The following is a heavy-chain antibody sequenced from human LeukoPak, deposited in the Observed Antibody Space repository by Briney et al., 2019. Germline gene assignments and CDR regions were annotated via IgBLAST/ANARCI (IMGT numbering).Heavy chain of an antibody. V-gene: IGHV3-33*01. CDR1: GFTFSSYG. J-gene: IGHJ4*02. Sequence: GGSLRLSCAASGFTFSSYGMHWVRQAPGKGLEWVAVIWCDGSNKYYADSVKGRFTISRDNSKNTLYLQMNSLRAEDTAVYYCARDQGYYYDSSGYIYWGQGTLVTVSS. CDR2: IWCDGSNK. D-gene: IGHD3-22*01. CDR3: ARDQGYYYDSSGYIY.